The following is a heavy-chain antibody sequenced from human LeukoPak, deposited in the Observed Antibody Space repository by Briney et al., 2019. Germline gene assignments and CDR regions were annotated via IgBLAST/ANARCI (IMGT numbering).Heavy chain of an antibody. CDR3: ARLRAVVAATRHYGMDV. D-gene: IGHD2-15*01. V-gene: IGHV4-30-2*01. J-gene: IGHJ6*02. CDR1: GGSISSGGYY. Sequence: PSQTLSLTCTVSGGSISSGGYYWSWIRQPPGKGLEWIGYIYHSGSTYYNPSLKSRVTISVDRSKNQFSLKLSSVTAADTALYYCARLRAVVAATRHYGMDVCGPGPTVTVSS. CDR2: IYHSGST.